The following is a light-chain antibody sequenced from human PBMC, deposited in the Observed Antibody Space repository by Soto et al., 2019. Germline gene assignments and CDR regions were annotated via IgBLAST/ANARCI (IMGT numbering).Light chain of an antibody. CDR2: SNN. CDR3: AAWDDSLNGPV. CDR1: SSNIGGNT. V-gene: IGLV1-44*01. Sequence: VLTQPPSASGTPGQRVTISCSGTSSNIGGNTVNWYQQLPGTAPKLLIYSNNQRPSGVPDRFSGSKSGTSASLAISGLQSEDEADYYCAAWDDSLNGPVFGGGTKVTVL. J-gene: IGLJ3*02.